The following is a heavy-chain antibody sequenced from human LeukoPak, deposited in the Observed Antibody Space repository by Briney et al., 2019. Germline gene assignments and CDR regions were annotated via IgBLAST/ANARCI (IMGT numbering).Heavy chain of an antibody. Sequence: GGSLRLSCAASGFTFSSYAMHWVRQAPGKGLEWVAVISYDGSNKYYADSVKGRFTISRDNSKNTLYLQMNSLRAEDTAVYYCARTGYYGSGSHGYYFDYWGQGTVVTVSS. V-gene: IGHV3-30-3*01. CDR2: ISYDGSNK. CDR1: GFTFSSYA. CDR3: ARTGYYGSGSHGYYFDY. J-gene: IGHJ4*02. D-gene: IGHD3-10*01.